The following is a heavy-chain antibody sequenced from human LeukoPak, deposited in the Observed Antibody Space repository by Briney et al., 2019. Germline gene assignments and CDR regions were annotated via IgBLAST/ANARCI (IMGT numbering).Heavy chain of an antibody. Sequence: ASVKVSCKASGYTFTSYYMHWVRQAPGQGLEWMGIINPSGGSTSYAQKFQGRVTMTRDMSTSTVYMELSRLRSDDTAVYYCARELLTMVRGVIVSVSRGDPFDYWGQGTLVTVSS. J-gene: IGHJ4*02. CDR3: ARELLTMVRGVIVSVSRGDPFDY. CDR2: INPSGGST. CDR1: GYTFTSYY. D-gene: IGHD3-10*01. V-gene: IGHV1-46*01.